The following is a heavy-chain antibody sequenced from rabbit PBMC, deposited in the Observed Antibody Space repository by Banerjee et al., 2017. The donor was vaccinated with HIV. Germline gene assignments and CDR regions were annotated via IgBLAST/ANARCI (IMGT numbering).Heavy chain of an antibody. Sequence: QSLEESGGDLVKPGASLTLTCTASGIDFSSTYYMCWVRQAPGKGLEWIACIVAGSSGSTYYASWAKGRFTISKTSSTTVTLQMTSLTAADTATYFCARVSYYIDGYVGYAYAANLWGPGTLVTVS. CDR3: ARVSYYIDGYVGYAYAANL. CDR1: GIDFSSTYY. J-gene: IGHJ4*01. V-gene: IGHV1S40*01. CDR2: IVAGSSGST. D-gene: IGHD6-1*01.